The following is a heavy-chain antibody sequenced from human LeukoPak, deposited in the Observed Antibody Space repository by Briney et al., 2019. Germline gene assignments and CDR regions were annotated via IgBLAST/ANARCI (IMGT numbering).Heavy chain of an antibody. CDR1: GFTSSSYE. CDR2: ISSSGSTI. CDR3: ARQGMTTGYYYYYMDV. D-gene: IGHD4-11*01. V-gene: IGHV3-48*03. J-gene: IGHJ6*03. Sequence: GGSLRLSCAASGFTSSSYEMNWVRQAPGKGLEWVSYISSSGSTIYYADSVKGRFTISRDNAKNSLYLQMNSLRAEDTAVYYCARQGMTTGYYYYYMDVWGKGTTVTVSS.